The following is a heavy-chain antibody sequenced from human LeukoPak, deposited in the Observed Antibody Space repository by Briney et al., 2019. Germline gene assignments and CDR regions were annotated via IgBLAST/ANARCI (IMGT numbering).Heavy chain of an antibody. CDR1: GFTFSSYS. CDR2: ISSSSNYI. CDR3: ARVRAAVGLNRYFDL. Sequence: PGGSLRLSCAACGFTFSSYSMNWVRQAPGKGLEWVSSISSSSNYIYYADSVKGRFTISRDNAKNSLYLQMDSLRAGDTAVYYCARVRAAVGLNRYFDLWGRGTLLTVSS. V-gene: IGHV3-21*01. J-gene: IGHJ2*01. D-gene: IGHD6-13*01.